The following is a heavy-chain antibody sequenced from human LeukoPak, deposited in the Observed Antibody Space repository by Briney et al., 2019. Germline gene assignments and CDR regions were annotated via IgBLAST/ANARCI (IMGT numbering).Heavy chain of an antibody. J-gene: IGHJ4*02. CDR2: ISAYNGNT. CDR3: ARVGGRVRGVITGFDY. D-gene: IGHD3-10*01. Sequence: ALVKVSCKASGYTFTSYGISWVRQAPGQGLEWMGWISAYNGNTNYVQKLQGRVTMTTDTSTSTAYMELRSLRSDDTAVYYCARVGGRVRGVITGFDYWGQGTLVTVSS. CDR1: GYTFTSYG. V-gene: IGHV1-18*01.